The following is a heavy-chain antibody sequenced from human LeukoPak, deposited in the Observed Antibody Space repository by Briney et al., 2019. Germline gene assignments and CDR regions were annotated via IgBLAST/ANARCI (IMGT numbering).Heavy chain of an antibody. CDR1: GFTFSSYA. V-gene: IGHV3-23*01. D-gene: IGHD3-10*01. CDR3: AKHYRRKFDP. CDR2: ISGSGVST. Sequence: GGSLRLSCAASGFTFSSYAMSWVRQAPGKGLEWVSGISGSGVSTYYADSVKGRFTISRDNSKNTLYVQMNSLRAEDTAVYYCAKHYRRKFDPWGQGTLASVSS. J-gene: IGHJ5*02.